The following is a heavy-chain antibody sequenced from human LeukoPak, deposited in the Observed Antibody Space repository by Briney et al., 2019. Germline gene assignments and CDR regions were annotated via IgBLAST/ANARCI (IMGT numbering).Heavy chain of an antibody. CDR2: IIPIFGTA. D-gene: IGHD3-22*01. CDR3: AREDNYYDTPTFDY. V-gene: IGHV1-69*13. Sequence: PQASVKVTCKASGGTFSSYAISWVRQAPGQGLEWMGGIIPIFGTANYAQKFQGRVTITADESTSTAYMELSSLRSEDTAVYYCAREDNYYDTPTFDYWGQGTLVTVSS. CDR1: GGTFSSYA. J-gene: IGHJ4*02.